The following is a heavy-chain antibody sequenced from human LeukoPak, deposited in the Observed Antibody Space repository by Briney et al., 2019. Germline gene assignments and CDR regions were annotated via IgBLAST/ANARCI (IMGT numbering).Heavy chain of an antibody. D-gene: IGHD5-12*01. V-gene: IGHV5-51*01. J-gene: IGHJ6*02. CDR3: ARRGEFCSNRGYFDKGYGLDV. Sequence: GESLKISCKGSGYKFSDYWIGWVRHMPGTGLQWMGTIYPGDSDTRYSPSFQGQVIISVGKSISTAYLQWSSLEASDTAIYYCARRGEFCSNRGYFDKGYGLDVWGQGTTVTVSS. CDR2: IYPGDSDT. CDR1: GYKFSDYW.